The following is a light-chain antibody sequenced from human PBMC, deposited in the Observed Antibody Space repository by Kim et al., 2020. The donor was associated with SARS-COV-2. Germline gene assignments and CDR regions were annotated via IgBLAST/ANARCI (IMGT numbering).Light chain of an antibody. J-gene: IGLJ2*01. Sequence: QLVLIQPPSASGTPGQRVTISCSGSSSNIGSNTVNWYKHLPGTAPKLLIFDTRQRPSGVPDRLSGSKSGTSASLAISGLQSEDEGDYYCAAWDDSLNGHVVFGGGTKVTVL. CDR3: AAWDDSLNGHVV. V-gene: IGLV1-44*01. CDR1: SSNIGSNT. CDR2: DTR.